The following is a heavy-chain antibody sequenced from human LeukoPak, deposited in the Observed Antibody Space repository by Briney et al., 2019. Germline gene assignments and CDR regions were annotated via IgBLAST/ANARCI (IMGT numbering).Heavy chain of an antibody. CDR3: ARRDDFDY. V-gene: IGHV3-9*01. CDR2: ISWNSGSI. CDR1: GFTFDDYA. Sequence: PGGSLRLSCAASGFTFDDYAIHWVRQAPGKGLEWVSGISWNSGSIGYADSVKGRFTISRDNAKNSLYLQMNSLRAEDTALYYCARRDDFDYWGQGTLVTVSS. J-gene: IGHJ4*02.